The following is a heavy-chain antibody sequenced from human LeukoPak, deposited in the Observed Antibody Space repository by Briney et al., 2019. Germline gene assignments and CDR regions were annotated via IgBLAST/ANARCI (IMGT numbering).Heavy chain of an antibody. CDR3: AREEVGDAFDI. CDR1: GFTFSSYE. CDR2: IGSSGSTM. Sequence: PGGSLRLSCAASGFTFSSYEMNWVRQAPGKGLEWVAYIGSSGSTMYYADSVKGRFTISRDNTKNSLFLQMNSLRAEDTAVYYCAREEVGDAFDIWGQGTMVTVSS. J-gene: IGHJ3*02. V-gene: IGHV3-48*03. D-gene: IGHD1-26*01.